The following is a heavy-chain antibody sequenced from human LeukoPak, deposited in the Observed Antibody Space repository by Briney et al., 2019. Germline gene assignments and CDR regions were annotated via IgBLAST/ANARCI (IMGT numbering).Heavy chain of an antibody. CDR1: GGSFSGYY. V-gene: IGHV4-34*01. D-gene: IGHD3-22*01. Sequence: SETLSLTCAVYGGSFSGYYWTWIRQTPEKGLEWIGEMNPSGSTSYNPSLKSRVPLSVDTSKNQFSLTLSSVTAADTAVYYCARGRQDVTMIVVVMTAVSYYLDVWGKGTTVTVS. CDR3: ARGRQDVTMIVVVMTAVSYYLDV. J-gene: IGHJ6*03. CDR2: MNPSGST.